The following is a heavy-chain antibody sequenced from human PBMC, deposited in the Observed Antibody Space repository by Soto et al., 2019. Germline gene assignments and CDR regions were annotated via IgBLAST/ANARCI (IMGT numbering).Heavy chain of an antibody. CDR1: GDSISRSHW. Sequence: QVQLQESGPGLVRPSGALSVTCAVSGDSISRSHWWSWVRQSPGKGLEWIGEISHSGITNYNPSLKGRVPISGDKSKNQLSLKLTSVTAADTAVYYCARVRYDRSGFDHWGQGTLVSVSS. CDR2: ISHSGIT. D-gene: IGHD3-22*01. CDR3: ARVRYDRSGFDH. V-gene: IGHV4-4*02. J-gene: IGHJ4*02.